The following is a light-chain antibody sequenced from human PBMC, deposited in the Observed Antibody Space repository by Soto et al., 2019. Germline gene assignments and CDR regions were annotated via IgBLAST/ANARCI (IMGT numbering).Light chain of an antibody. CDR3: QQLTDWPPQWT. V-gene: IGKV3-11*01. Sequence: EVVLTQSPDTLSLPPGERATLSCRASQSISSYLAWYQQKPGQAPRLLIYDASSRATGIPARFSGSGSGTDFTLTISTLETEDFAVYYCQQLTDWPPQWTFGQGTKLDSK. J-gene: IGKJ1*01. CDR2: DAS. CDR1: QSISSY.